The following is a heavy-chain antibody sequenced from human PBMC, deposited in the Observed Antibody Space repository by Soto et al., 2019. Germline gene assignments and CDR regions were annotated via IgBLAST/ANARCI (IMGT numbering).Heavy chain of an antibody. CDR2: ISYDGSNK. CDR1: GFTFSSYA. V-gene: IGHV3-30-3*01. CDR3: ARGAITMVRGVIIWVDY. J-gene: IGHJ4*02. D-gene: IGHD3-10*01. Sequence: QVQLVESGGGVVQPGRSLRLSCAASGFTFSSYAMHWVRQAPGKGLVWVAVISYDGSNKYYADSVKGRFTISIDNSKNTLYLQMNSLRAEDTAVYYCARGAITMVRGVIIWVDYWGEGTMVTVSS.